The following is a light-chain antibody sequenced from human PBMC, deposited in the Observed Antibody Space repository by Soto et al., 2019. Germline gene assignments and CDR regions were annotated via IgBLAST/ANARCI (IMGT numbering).Light chain of an antibody. V-gene: IGKV1-33*01. CDR1: QDIDNY. Sequence: IQLTQSPSSLSASVGESVTITCRASQDIDNYLNWYQHRPGEAPKLLIYAASYLETGVPARFSGSGSGTDFTLTISSLEPEDFAVYYCQQRSNWPPITFGQGTRLEIK. CDR3: QQRSNWPPIT. CDR2: AAS. J-gene: IGKJ5*01.